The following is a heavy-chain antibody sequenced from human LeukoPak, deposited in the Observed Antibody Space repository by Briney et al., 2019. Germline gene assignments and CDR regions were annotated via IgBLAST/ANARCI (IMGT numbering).Heavy chain of an antibody. CDR1: GFTFDDYG. V-gene: IGHV3-20*04. CDR3: ARGTLGSCSSTSCYGDY. CDR2: INWNGGST. Sequence: GGSLRLSCAASGFTFDDYGMSWVRQAPGKGLEWVSGINWNGGSTGYADSVKGRFTISRDNAKNSLYLQMNSLRAEDTALYYCARGTLGSCSSTSCYGDYWGQGTLVTVSS. J-gene: IGHJ4*02. D-gene: IGHD2-2*01.